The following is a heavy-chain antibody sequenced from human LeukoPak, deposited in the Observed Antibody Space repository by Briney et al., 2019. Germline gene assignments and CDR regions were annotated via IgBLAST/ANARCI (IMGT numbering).Heavy chain of an antibody. Sequence: QPGGSLRLSCAGSGFTFSSYAMSWVRQAPGKGLEWVSVISDSGDSTYYADSVKGRFTISRDNSKTTLYLEMNSLRAEDAAVYYCAKDRGGYCGGDCHFDYWGQGTLVTVSS. CDR2: ISDSGDST. V-gene: IGHV3-23*01. CDR1: GFTFSSYA. CDR3: AKDRGGYCGGDCHFDY. J-gene: IGHJ4*02. D-gene: IGHD2-21*02.